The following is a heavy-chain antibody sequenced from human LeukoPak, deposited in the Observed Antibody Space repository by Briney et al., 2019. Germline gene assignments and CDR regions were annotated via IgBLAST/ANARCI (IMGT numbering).Heavy chain of an antibody. V-gene: IGHV3-30-3*01. CDR2: ISYDGSNK. D-gene: IGHD5-24*01. CDR3: ARDHGYNYILGRMDV. J-gene: IGHJ6*02. Sequence: PGGSLRLSCAASRFTFSSYAMHWVRQAPGKGLEWVAVISYDGSNKYYVDSVKGRFTISRDNSKNTLYLQMNSLRAEDTAVYYCARDHGYNYILGRMDVWGQGTTVTVSS. CDR1: RFTFSSYA.